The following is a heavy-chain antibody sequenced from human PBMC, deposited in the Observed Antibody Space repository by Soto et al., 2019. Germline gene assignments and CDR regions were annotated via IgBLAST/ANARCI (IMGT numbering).Heavy chain of an antibody. CDR3: ARYYYDSSGYYPL. CDR1: GFTFSSYG. CDR2: IWSDGSNK. D-gene: IGHD3-22*01. V-gene: IGHV3-33*01. Sequence: PGGSLRLSWAASGFTFSSYGMHWVRQAPGKGLEWVAVIWSDGSNKYYADSVKGRFTISRDNSKNTLYLQMNSLRAEDTAVYYCARYYYDSSGYYPLWGQGTLVTVSS. J-gene: IGHJ4*02.